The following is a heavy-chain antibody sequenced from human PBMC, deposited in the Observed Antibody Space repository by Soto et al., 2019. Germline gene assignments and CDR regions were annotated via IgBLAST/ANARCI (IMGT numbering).Heavy chain of an antibody. Sequence: SETLSLTCAVSGGSISSSNWWSWVRQPPGKGLEWIGEIYHSGSTNYNPSLKSRVTISVDKSKNQFSLKLSSVTAADTAVYYCASREDDYGDPYYYHYGMDVWGQGTTVTVSS. CDR1: GGSISSSNW. V-gene: IGHV4-4*02. D-gene: IGHD4-17*01. CDR3: ASREDDYGDPYYYHYGMDV. J-gene: IGHJ6*02. CDR2: IYHSGST.